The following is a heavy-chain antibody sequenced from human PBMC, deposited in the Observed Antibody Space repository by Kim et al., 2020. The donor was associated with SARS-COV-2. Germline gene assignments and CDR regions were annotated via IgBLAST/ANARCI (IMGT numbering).Heavy chain of an antibody. CDR2: IKQDGSEK. Sequence: GGSLRLSCAASGFTFSSYWMSWVRQAPGKGLEWVANIKQDGSEKYYVDSVKGRFTISRDNAKNSLYLQMNSLRAEDTAVYYCARDEGPGSPEFIYYYYGMDVWGQGTTVTVSS. CDR3: ARDEGPGSPEFIYYYYGMDV. D-gene: IGHD3-10*01. J-gene: IGHJ6*02. CDR1: GFTFSSYW. V-gene: IGHV3-7*03.